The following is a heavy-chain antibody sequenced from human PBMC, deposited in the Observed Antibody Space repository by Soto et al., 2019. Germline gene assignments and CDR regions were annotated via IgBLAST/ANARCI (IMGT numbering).Heavy chain of an antibody. CDR3: ARDSVPAATPVPYYYYYYMDV. J-gene: IGHJ6*03. CDR1: GYTFTSYG. D-gene: IGHD2-2*01. CDR2: ISAYNGNT. V-gene: IGHV1-18*01. Sequence: ASVKVSCKASGYTFTSYGISWVRQAPGQGLEWMGWISAYNGNTNYAQKLQGRVTMTTDTSTSTAYMELRSLRSDDTAVYYCARDSVPAATPVPYYYYYYMDVWGKGTTVTVSS.